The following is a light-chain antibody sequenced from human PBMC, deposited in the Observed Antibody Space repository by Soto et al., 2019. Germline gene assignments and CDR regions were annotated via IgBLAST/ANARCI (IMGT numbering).Light chain of an antibody. CDR1: QDSGNH. V-gene: IGKV1-33*01. CDR3: QQYESRPIT. CDR2: DAS. J-gene: IGKJ5*01. Sequence: DIQMTQSPSSLSASVGDRVTITCRASQDSGNHLNWYQQKPGKAPKLLIYDASNLRTGVPSRFSGTGSGADFAFTISSLQREDIGTYYCQQYESRPITFGQVTRLDI.